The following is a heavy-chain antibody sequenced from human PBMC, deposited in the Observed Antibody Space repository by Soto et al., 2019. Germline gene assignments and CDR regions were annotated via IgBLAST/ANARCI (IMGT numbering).Heavy chain of an antibody. J-gene: IGHJ5*02. CDR3: SDTGCP. Sequence: ASVMVFCKASGDSPNKYDINWWLQDPGEGLEWMGWVNPNSGETGFAQTFKSRITMTRNTSINTVYMKLRSLRSDDTAVYYCSDTGCPWGQGTPVTVSS. CDR1: GDSPNKYD. D-gene: IGHD5-12*01. V-gene: IGHV1-8*01. CDR2: VNPNSGET.